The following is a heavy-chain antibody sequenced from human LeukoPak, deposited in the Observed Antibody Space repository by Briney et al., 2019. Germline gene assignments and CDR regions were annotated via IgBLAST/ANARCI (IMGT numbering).Heavy chain of an antibody. CDR2: IYSDGSA. D-gene: IGHD6-19*01. CDR3: ARFQWQGSKRFDP. Sequence: PSETLSLTCTVSGGSINNFYWSWIRQPPRKGLEWIGYIYSDGSAISKPSLKSRLIMSVDPSKNHFSLNLNYVTAADTAVYYCARFQWQGSKRFDPWGQGILITV. CDR1: GGSINNFY. J-gene: IGHJ5*02. V-gene: IGHV4-59*01.